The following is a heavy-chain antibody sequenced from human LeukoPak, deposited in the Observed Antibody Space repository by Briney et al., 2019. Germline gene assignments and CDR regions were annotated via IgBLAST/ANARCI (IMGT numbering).Heavy chain of an antibody. CDR2: ISGSGDST. CDR3: ARADELTS. Sequence: GGPLRLSCTASGFTFSNYLMTWVRQAPGKGLEWVSAISGSGDSTYYADSVKGRFTIFRDNSENTLYLQMHALRAEDTAVYYCARADELTSWGQGTLVTVSS. CDR1: GFTFSNYL. J-gene: IGHJ5*02. D-gene: IGHD3-10*01. V-gene: IGHV3-23*01.